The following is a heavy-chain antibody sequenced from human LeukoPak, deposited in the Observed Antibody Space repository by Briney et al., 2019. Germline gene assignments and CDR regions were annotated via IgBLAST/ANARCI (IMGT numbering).Heavy chain of an antibody. CDR3: ARHIVGATMRIDY. D-gene: IGHD1-26*01. Sequence: SETLSLTCTVSGGSITSDSYYWGWIRQPPGKGLKWIGSIFYSGSAYYNPSLKSRVTMSVDTSKNQFSLKLSSVTAADTAVYYCARHIVGATMRIDYWGQGTLVTVSS. V-gene: IGHV4-39*01. CDR2: IFYSGSA. J-gene: IGHJ4*02. CDR1: GGSITSDSYY.